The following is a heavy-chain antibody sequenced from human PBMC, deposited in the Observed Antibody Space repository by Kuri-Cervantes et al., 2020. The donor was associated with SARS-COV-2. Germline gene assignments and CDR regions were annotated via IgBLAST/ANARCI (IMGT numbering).Heavy chain of an antibody. CDR3: ARGSRYDYVWGSYRYTASWYFDL. Sequence: GESLKISCAASGFTFSCYGMHWVRQAPGKGLEWVAFIRYDGSNKYYADSVKGRFTITRDNSKNTLYLQMNSLRAEDTAVYYCARGSRYDYVWGSYRYTASWYFDLWGRGTLVTVSS. J-gene: IGHJ2*01. D-gene: IGHD3-16*02. CDR1: GFTFSCYG. CDR2: IRYDGSNK. V-gene: IGHV3-30*02.